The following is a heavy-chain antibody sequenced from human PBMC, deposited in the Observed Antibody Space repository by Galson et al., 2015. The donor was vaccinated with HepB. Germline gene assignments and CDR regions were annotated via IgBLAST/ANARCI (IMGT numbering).Heavy chain of an antibody. CDR2: ISAYNGHT. D-gene: IGHD5-12*01. CDR1: GYTFTSYS. CDR3: GRGGYGGYALDY. V-gene: IGHV1-18*04. Sequence: SVKVSCKASGYTFTSYSISWVRQAPGQGPEWMAWISAYNGHTNYAQKFQGRVTVTTDTSTSTVYMELRSLRADDTAVYYCGRGGYGGYALDYWGQGTLATVSS. J-gene: IGHJ4*02.